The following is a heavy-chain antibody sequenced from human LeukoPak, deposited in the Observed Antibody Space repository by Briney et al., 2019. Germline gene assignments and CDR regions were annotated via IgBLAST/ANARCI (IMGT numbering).Heavy chain of an antibody. V-gene: IGHV3-21*01. CDR3: AKDREVPAAGTWGSIDY. Sequence: GGSLRLSCAASGFTFSSYSMNWVRQAPGKGLEWVSSISSSSSYIYYADSVKGRFTISRDNSKNTLYLQMNSLRAEDTAVYYCAKDREVPAAGTWGSIDYWGQGTLVTVSS. CDR2: ISSSSSYI. J-gene: IGHJ4*02. D-gene: IGHD6-13*01. CDR1: GFTFSSYS.